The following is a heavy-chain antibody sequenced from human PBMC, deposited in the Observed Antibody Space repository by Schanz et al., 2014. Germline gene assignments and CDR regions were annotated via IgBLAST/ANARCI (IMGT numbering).Heavy chain of an antibody. CDR1: GFTFRSYS. D-gene: IGHD3-9*01. Sequence: EVQLVESGGVVVQPGGSLRLSCAASGFTFRSYSMNWVRQAPGKGLDWVSAISGSGSSTYYADSVKGRFTISRDNSKNTLYLQMKSLRVEDTAVYYCAKHVRSLTGNDYWGQGTLVTVSS. CDR2: ISGSGSST. CDR3: AKHVRSLTGNDY. V-gene: IGHV3-23*04. J-gene: IGHJ4*02.